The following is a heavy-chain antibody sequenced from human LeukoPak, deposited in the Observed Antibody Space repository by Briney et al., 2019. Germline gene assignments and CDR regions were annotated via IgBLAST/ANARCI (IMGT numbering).Heavy chain of an antibody. CDR2: IRYDGSNK. CDR1: GFTFSSYG. V-gene: IGHV3-30*02. D-gene: IGHD2-15*01. Sequence: GGSLRLSCAASGFTFSSYGMHWVRQAPGKGLEWVAFIRYDGSNKYYADSVKGRFTISRDNAKNSLYLQMNSLRAEDTAVYYCARDGTIRSGGTLRAFDIWGQGTMVTVSS. J-gene: IGHJ3*02. CDR3: ARDGTIRSGGTLRAFDI.